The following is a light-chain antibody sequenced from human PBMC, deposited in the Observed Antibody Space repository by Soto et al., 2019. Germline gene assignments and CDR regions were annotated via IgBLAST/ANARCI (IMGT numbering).Light chain of an antibody. CDR2: EVS. CDR1: SSDVGGYSY. CDR3: TSYTGSNTVV. J-gene: IGLJ2*01. Sequence: QSALTQPASVSGSPGQSITISCTGTSSDVGGYSYVSWYQQHPGKAPKLMIYEVSNRPSGLSNRFSGSKSGNTASLTISGLHAEDEADYYCTSYTGSNTVVFGGGTKLTVL. V-gene: IGLV2-14*01.